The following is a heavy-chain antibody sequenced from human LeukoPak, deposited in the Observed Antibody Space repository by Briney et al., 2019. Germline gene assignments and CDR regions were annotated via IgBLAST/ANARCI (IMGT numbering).Heavy chain of an antibody. CDR3: ARQPPFFGDYGGY. J-gene: IGHJ4*02. D-gene: IGHD4/OR15-4a*01. CDR1: GVSISGRNYY. V-gene: IGHV4-39*01. Sequence: SETLSLTCSVFGVSISGRNYYWGWIRQSPGKGLEWIGSIFYSGSTYYKSSLKGRVTISADTSKNQFSLRLTSVTASDTAIYYCARQPPFFGDYGGYWGPGTLVTVSS. CDR2: IFYSGST.